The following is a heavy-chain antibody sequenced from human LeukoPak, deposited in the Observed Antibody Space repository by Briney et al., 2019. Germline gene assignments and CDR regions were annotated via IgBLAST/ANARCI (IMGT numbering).Heavy chain of an antibody. CDR1: GFTVSSNY. D-gene: IGHD3-22*01. CDR2: IWSDGSNK. Sequence: GGSLRLSCAASGFTVSSNYMSWVRQAPGKGLEWVTVIWSDGSNKYYAGSVKGRFTISRDNSKNTLYLQMNSLRAEDTAVYYCVRGYYAGRGHHFEYWGQGTLVTVSS. J-gene: IGHJ4*02. V-gene: IGHV3-33*08. CDR3: VRGYYAGRGHHFEY.